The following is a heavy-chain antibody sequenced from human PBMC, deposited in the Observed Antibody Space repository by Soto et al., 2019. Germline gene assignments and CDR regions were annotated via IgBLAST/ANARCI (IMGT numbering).Heavy chain of an antibody. J-gene: IGHJ4*02. CDR2: INPSGGST. CDR3: ATDARSQYSSGCYYFDY. D-gene: IGHD6-19*01. Sequence: ASVKVSCKASGYTFTSYYMHWVRQAPGQGLEWMGIINPSGGSTSYAQKFQGRVTMTRDTSTSTVYMELSSLRSEDTAVYYCATDARSQYSSGCYYFDYWGQGTLVTVSS. V-gene: IGHV1-46*01. CDR1: GYTFTSYY.